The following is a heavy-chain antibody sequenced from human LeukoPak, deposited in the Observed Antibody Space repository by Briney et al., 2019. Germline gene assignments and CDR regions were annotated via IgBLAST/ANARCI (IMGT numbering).Heavy chain of an antibody. Sequence: SVKLSCTASGVTFSSYAISWVRQAPGQGLEWMGGIIPIFGAANYAQKFKGRVTITADESTSTAYMELSSLRSEDTAVYYCARKDTAMDPDGYGAFDIWGQGRMVTVSS. CDR1: GVTFSSYA. D-gene: IGHD5-18*01. V-gene: IGHV1-69*13. J-gene: IGHJ3*02. CDR2: IIPIFGAA. CDR3: ARKDTAMDPDGYGAFDI.